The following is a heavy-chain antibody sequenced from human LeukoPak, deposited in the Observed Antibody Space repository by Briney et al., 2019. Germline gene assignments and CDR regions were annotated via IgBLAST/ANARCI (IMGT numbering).Heavy chain of an antibody. CDR2: ISGRGGST. CDR3: ARVSYYYGSGSFDY. D-gene: IGHD3-10*01. V-gene: IGHV3-23*01. J-gene: IGHJ4*02. Sequence: GGSLRLSCAASGFTFSSYGMSWVRQAPGKGLEWVSAISGRGGSTYYADSVKGRYTISRDNAKNSLYLEVNSLSAEDTAVYYCARVSYYYGSGSFDYWGQGTLVTVSS. CDR1: GFTFSSYG.